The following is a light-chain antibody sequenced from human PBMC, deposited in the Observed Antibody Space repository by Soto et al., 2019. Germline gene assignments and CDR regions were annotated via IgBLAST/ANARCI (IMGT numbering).Light chain of an antibody. Sequence: DIQMTQSPSPLSTSVGDRGPITCRASQGISSYAAWYQQKPRNAPKLMIYKASTLKSGVPSRFSGSGSGKEFTLTISSLQPDDSANYYCQQYNSYWTFGQGTKVDIK. CDR3: QQYNSYWT. CDR2: KAS. V-gene: IGKV1-5*03. J-gene: IGKJ1*01. CDR1: QGISSY.